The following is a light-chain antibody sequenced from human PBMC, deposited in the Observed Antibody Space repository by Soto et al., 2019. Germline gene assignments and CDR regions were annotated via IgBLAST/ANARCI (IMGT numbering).Light chain of an antibody. J-gene: IGLJ1*01. Sequence: QSALTQPASVSGSPGQSITISCTGTSSDVGGYNYVSWYQQHPDKAPKLMIYGVSNRPSGVSNRFSGSKSGHTASLTISGLQSEDEADYFCTSYTSYSTLDVFGTGTRVTVL. CDR2: GVS. CDR1: SSDVGGYNY. V-gene: IGLV2-14*01. CDR3: TSYTSYSTLDV.